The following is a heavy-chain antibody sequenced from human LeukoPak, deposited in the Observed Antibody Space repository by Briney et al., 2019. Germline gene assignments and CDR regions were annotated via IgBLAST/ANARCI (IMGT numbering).Heavy chain of an antibody. CDR3: ASTRSSTYYDFWGGYYAFDY. D-gene: IGHD3-3*01. Sequence: GGSLGLSCAASGFTFSSYSMNWVRQAPGKGLEWVSYISSSSSTIYYADSVKGRFTISRDNAKNSLYLQMNSLRDEDTAVYYCASTRSSTYYDFWGGYYAFDYWGQGTLVTVSS. J-gene: IGHJ4*02. CDR1: GFTFSSYS. CDR2: ISSSSSTI. V-gene: IGHV3-48*02.